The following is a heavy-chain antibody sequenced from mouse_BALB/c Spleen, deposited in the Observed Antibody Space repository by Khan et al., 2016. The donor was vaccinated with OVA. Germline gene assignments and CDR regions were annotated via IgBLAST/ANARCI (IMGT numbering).Heavy chain of an antibody. V-gene: IGHV1S127*01. CDR2: IYPFDSYP. CDR3: KIGVSYFDN. J-gene: IGHJ2*01. D-gene: IGHD2-14*01. CDR1: GYTLTNYW. Sequence: QVQLQQSGAELVRPRASVKLSCNASGYTLTNYWITWVKLRPGHGIEWLGTIYPFDSYPNYNQNFPDKAALTVDTSSRTAYMQLSSPTSEAPAVFDCKIGVSYFDNWVQGTTLTVSS.